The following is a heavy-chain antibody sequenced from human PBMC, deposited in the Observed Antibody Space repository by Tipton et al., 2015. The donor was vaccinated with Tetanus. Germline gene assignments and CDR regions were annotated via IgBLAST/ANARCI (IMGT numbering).Heavy chain of an antibody. CDR2: SWYDGTDK. D-gene: IGHD2-15*01. CDR3: AREGDCSGGSCFSGDFDH. CDR1: GFIFSSYG. V-gene: IGHV3-33*01. Sequence: SLRLSCAASGFIFSSYGIHWVRQAPGKGLEWVAVSWYDGTDKYYADSVKGRFTISRDNSKHTLYLQMNSLGAGDRAVYYCAREGDCSGGSCFSGDFDHWGQGTQLPVSS. J-gene: IGHJ4*02.